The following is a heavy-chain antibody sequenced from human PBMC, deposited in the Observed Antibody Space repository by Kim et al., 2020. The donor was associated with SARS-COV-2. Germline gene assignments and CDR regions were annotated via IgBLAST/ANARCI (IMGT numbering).Heavy chain of an antibody. CDR2: IIPIFGTA. V-gene: IGHV1-69*13. CDR1: GGTFSSYA. D-gene: IGHD3-16*02. J-gene: IGHJ4*02. Sequence: SVKVSCKASGGTFSSYAISWVRQAPGQGLEWMGGIIPIFGTANYAQKFQGRVTITADESTSTAYMELSSLRSEDTAVYYCARRSYDYVWGSYRYGPWYFDYWGQGTLVTVSS. CDR3: ARRSYDYVWGSYRYGPWYFDY.